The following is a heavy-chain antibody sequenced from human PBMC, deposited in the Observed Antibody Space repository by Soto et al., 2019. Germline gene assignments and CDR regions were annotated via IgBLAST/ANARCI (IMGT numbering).Heavy chain of an antibody. V-gene: IGHV4-31*03. CDR1: GGSISSGGYY. Sequence: SETLSLTCTVSGGSISSGGYYWSWIRQHPGKGLEWIGYIYYSGSTYYNPSLKSRVTISVDTSKNQFSLKLSSVTAADTAVYYCAVKASIAAAGTGLDYWGQGTLVTVSS. J-gene: IGHJ4*02. CDR2: IYYSGST. D-gene: IGHD6-13*01. CDR3: AVKASIAAAGTGLDY.